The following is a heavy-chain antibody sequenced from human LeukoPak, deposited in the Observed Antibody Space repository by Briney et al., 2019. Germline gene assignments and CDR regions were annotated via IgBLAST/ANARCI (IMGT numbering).Heavy chain of an antibody. J-gene: IGHJ3*02. Sequence: SETLSLTCAVSGGSISSSNWWSWVRQSPGKGLEWIGEIHHSGSTNYNPSLKSRVTISVDKSKNQFSLKLSSVTAADTAVYYCARETGILTGLDAFDIWGQGTMVTVSS. CDR3: ARETGILTGLDAFDI. D-gene: IGHD3-9*01. V-gene: IGHV4-4*02. CDR1: GGSISSSNW. CDR2: IHHSGST.